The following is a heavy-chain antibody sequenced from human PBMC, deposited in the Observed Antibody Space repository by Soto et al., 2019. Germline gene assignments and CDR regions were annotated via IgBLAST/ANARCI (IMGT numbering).Heavy chain of an antibody. J-gene: IGHJ4*02. CDR1: GASISSYY. D-gene: IGHD3-22*01. CDR2: IYYSGST. CDR3: ARANYFESSGPFDY. V-gene: IGHV4-59*12. Sequence: SETLSLTCSVSGASISSYYYTWIRQTPGKGLEWLGYIYYSGSTYYNPSLRSRVTMSVDRSKNQFPLKVSSVTAADTAVYYCARANYFESSGPFDYWGPGTLVTVSS.